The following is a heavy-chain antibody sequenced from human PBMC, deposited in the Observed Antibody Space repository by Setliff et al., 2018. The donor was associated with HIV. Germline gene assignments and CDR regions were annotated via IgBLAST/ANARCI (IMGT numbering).Heavy chain of an antibody. J-gene: IGHJ4*02. Sequence: ASVKVSCKVSGYTVTGLSINWVRQAPGKGPEWMGGFAPEDNKIVYAQKFQGRVTTTEDTSTDTAYMVLSSLRPEDTAVYYCATRIRDGHRGYGYFDFWGQGTLVTVSS. CDR2: FAPEDNKI. CDR1: GYTVTGLS. D-gene: IGHD5-12*01. CDR3: ATRIRDGHRGYGYFDF. V-gene: IGHV1-24*01.